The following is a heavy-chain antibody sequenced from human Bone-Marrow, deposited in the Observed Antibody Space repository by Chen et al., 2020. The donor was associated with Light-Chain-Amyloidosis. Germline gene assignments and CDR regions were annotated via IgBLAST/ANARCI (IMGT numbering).Heavy chain of an antibody. CDR1: GFTFNDYA. J-gene: IGHJ6*03. D-gene: IGHD1-1*01. CDR2: ISSNSGSI. Sequence: EVQLVESGGGLVQPGRSLRLSCAASGFTFNDYAMYWVRQGPGKGLEWVSGISSNSGSIGYADSVKGRFSISRDNAKNYLHLQMNSLRLEDTALYYCVKSLIPSRYLYHYYMDVWGKGTTVIVSS. V-gene: IGHV3-9*01. CDR3: VKSLIPSRYLYHYYMDV.